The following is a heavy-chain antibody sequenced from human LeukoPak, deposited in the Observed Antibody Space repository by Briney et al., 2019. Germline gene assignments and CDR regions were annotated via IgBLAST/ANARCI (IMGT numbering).Heavy chain of an antibody. CDR2: IYYSGST. CDR1: GGSFSGYY. V-gene: IGHV4-30-4*01. CDR3: ARGPNTNYYGSGPPR. J-gene: IGHJ4*02. Sequence: SETLSLTCAVYGGSFSGYYWSWIRQPPGKGLEWIGYIYYSGSTYYNPSLKSRVTISVDTSKNQFSLKLSSVTAADTAVYYCARGPNTNYYGSGPPRWGQGTLVTVSS. D-gene: IGHD3-10*01.